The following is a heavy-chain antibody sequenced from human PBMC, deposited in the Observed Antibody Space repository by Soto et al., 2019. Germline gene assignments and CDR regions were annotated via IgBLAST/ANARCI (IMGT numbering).Heavy chain of an antibody. CDR2: ISSNGGST. D-gene: IGHD6-13*01. CDR3: ARLNPIAAAFDY. J-gene: IGHJ4*02. CDR1: GFTFSSYA. V-gene: IGHV3-64*01. Sequence: EVQLVESGGGLVQPGGSLRLSCAASGFTFSSYAMHWVRQAPGKGLEYVSAISSNGGSTYYANSLKGRFTISRDDSKNTLYLQMGSLRAEDMAVYYCARLNPIAAAFDYWGQGTLVTVSS.